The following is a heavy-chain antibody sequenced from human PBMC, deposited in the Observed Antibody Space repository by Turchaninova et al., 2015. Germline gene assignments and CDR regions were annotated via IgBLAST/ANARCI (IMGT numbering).Heavy chain of an antibody. D-gene: IGHD2-2*01. Sequence: QVQLQESGPGLVKPSETLSLTCTVSGGSISSYYWSWIRQPPGKGLEWIGYIYYSGSTNYNPSLKSRVSIAVDPSKNQFSLKLSSVTAADTAVYYCARDGDCSSTSCSPFDYWGQGTLVTVSS. V-gene: IGHV4-59*01. CDR2: IYYSGST. CDR3: ARDGDCSSTSCSPFDY. J-gene: IGHJ4*02. CDR1: GGSISSYY.